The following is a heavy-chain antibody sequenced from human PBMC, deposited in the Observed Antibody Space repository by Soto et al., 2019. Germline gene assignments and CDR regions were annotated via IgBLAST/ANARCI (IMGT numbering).Heavy chain of an antibody. CDR3: ARVGLIAGYSYGSGFDY. CDR1: GDSVSSNSAA. V-gene: IGHV6-1*01. J-gene: IGHJ4*02. D-gene: IGHD5-18*01. CDR2: TYYRSKWYN. Sequence: SQTLSLTCAISGDSVSSNSAAWNWIRQSPSRGLEWLGRTYYRSKWYNDYAVSVKSRITINPDTSKNQFSLQLNSVTPEDTAVYYCARVGLIAGYSYGSGFDYWGQGTLVTVSS.